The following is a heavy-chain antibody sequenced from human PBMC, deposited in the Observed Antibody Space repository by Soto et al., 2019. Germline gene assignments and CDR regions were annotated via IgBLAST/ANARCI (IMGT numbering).Heavy chain of an antibody. J-gene: IGHJ3*02. CDR3: ARGEKIAVVRKLSVFDI. CDR2: CNPSGGGT. V-gene: IGHV1-46*02. Sequence: ASVKVSCKTSEDTYNNYYIQWVRQAPGQGLGWMGTCNPSGGGTVYAQKCQGRITMTGDTSTGTVFMELSSLRYDDTAVYFCARGEKIAVVRKLSVFDIWG. D-gene: IGHD3-22*01. CDR1: EDTYNNYY.